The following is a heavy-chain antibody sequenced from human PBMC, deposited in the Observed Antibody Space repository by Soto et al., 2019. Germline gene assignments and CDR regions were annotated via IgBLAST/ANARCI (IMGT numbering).Heavy chain of an antibody. Sequence: PGGSLRLSCAASGFTFSSYAMSWVRQAPGKGLEWVSAISGSGGSTYYADSVKGRFTISRDNSKNTLYLQMNSLRAEDTAVYYCAKDTPTVTNVYYGMDVWGQGTTVTVSS. CDR3: AKDTPTVTNVYYGMDV. CDR2: ISGSGGST. J-gene: IGHJ6*02. V-gene: IGHV3-23*01. D-gene: IGHD4-17*01. CDR1: GFTFSSYA.